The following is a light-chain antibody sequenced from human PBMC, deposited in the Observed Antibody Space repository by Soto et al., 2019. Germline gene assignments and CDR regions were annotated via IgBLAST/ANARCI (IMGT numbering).Light chain of an antibody. CDR2: GAS. Sequence: EIVISQAPSTLAVSPGERATLSCRASQSVSIDLAWYQQTPGQPPRLLYSGASPRGTGIPTRFSGSGSGTEFTLTYSRLQSEFSAVYYCQNYNKWPAFGQGTKVDIK. V-gene: IGKV3-15*01. CDR1: QSVSID. CDR3: QNYNKWPA. J-gene: IGKJ1*01.